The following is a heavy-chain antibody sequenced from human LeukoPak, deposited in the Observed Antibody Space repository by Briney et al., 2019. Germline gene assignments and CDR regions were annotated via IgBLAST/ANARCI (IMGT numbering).Heavy chain of an antibody. CDR2: INHSGST. V-gene: IGHV4-39*01. CDR3: ARHMYYYGSGSYYAYLYSDY. D-gene: IGHD3-10*01. J-gene: IGHJ4*02. CDR1: GGSISSSSYY. Sequence: PSETLSLTCTVSGGSISSSSYYWGWIRQPPGKGLEWIGEINHSGSTNYNPSLKSRVTISVDTSKNQFSLKLSSVTAADTAVYYCARHMYYYGSGSYYAYLYSDYWGQGTLVTVSS.